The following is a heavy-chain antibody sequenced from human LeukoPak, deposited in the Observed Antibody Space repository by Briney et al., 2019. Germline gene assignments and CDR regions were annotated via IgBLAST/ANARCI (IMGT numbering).Heavy chain of an antibody. D-gene: IGHD3-10*01. CDR3: ARSVNYGSGPYYYYYLDV. V-gene: IGHV4-59*01. J-gene: IGHJ6*03. Sequence: PSETLSLTCTVSGGSISSYYWSWTRQPPGKGLEWIGYIYYSGSTNYNPSLKSRVTISLDTSKNQFSLKLSSVTAADTAVYYCARSVNYGSGPYYYYYLDVWGNGTTVTVSS. CDR1: GGSISSYY. CDR2: IYYSGST.